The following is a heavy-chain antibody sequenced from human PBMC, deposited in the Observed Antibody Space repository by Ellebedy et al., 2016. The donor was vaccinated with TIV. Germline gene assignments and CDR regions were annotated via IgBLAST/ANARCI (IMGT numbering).Heavy chain of an antibody. CDR1: VFTFSSYS. J-gene: IGHJ6*02. Sequence: GESLKISCAASVFTFSSYSMNWVRQAPGKGLEWVSYISSSSSTIYYADSVKGRFTISRDNAENSLYLQMNSLRAEDTALYYCSRGIDGMDVWGQGTTVTVS. CDR2: ISSSSSTI. D-gene: IGHD3-10*01. CDR3: SRGIDGMDV. V-gene: IGHV3-48*04.